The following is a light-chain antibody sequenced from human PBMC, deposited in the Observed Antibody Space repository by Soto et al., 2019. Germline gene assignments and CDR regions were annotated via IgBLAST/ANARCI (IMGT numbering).Light chain of an antibody. V-gene: IGKV3-15*01. CDR3: QQYNDWRYT. CDR2: GAS. Sequence: EIVMTQSPATLSVSPGERATLSCRASQSIRSSLVWYQLKPGQAPRLLIYGASTRATGIPARFSGSRSGTDFTLTISRLQSEDLAVYYCQQYNDWRYTFGQGTKLEIK. CDR1: QSIRSS. J-gene: IGKJ2*01.